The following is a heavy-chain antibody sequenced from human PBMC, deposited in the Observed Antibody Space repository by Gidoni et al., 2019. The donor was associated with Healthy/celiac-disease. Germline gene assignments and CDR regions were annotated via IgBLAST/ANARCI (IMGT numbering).Heavy chain of an antibody. CDR1: GYTFTSYA. CDR2: INAGNGNT. Sequence: QVQLVQSGAEVKKPGASVTVSCKASGYTFTSYAMHWVRQAPGQRLEWMGWINAGNGNTKYSQNFQGRVTITRDTSASTAYMELSSLRSEDTAVYFCARGSTEFEYWGQGTLVTVSS. CDR3: ARGSTEFEY. V-gene: IGHV1-3*01. D-gene: IGHD3-10*01. J-gene: IGHJ4*02.